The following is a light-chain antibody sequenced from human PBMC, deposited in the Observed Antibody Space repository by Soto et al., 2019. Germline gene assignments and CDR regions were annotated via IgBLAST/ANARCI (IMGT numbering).Light chain of an antibody. CDR3: QQYGSSLLT. J-gene: IGKJ4*01. V-gene: IGKV3-20*01. CDR1: QSVTSSY. CDR2: DAS. Sequence: EIVLTQSPGTLSLSPGERVTLSCRAGQSVTSSYLAWYQQKPGQAPRLLIYDASSRATGIPDRFSGSGSGTDFTLTISRLELEDIAVYYCQQYGSSLLTFGGGTKVDIK.